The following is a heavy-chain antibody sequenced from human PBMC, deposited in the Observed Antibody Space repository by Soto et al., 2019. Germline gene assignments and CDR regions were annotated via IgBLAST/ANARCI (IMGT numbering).Heavy chain of an antibody. V-gene: IGHV3-30-3*01. D-gene: IGHD3-22*01. CDR2: ISYDGSNK. J-gene: IGHJ5*02. CDR1: GFTFSSYA. CDR3: ARDAPPYYYDSSEFWFDP. Sequence: PGGSLRLSCAASGFTFSSYAMHWVRQAPGKGLEWVAVISYDGSNKYYADSVKGRFTISRDNSKNTLYLQMNSLRAEDTAVYYCARDAPPYYYDSSEFWFDPWGQGTLVTVSS.